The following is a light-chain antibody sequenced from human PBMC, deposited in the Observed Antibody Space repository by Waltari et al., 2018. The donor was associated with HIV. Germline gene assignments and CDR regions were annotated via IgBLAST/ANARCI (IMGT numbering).Light chain of an antibody. Sequence: DIQMTQSPSSLSASVGDRVPITCRASQSISSYLNWYQQKPGKAPKLLIYAASSLQSGVPSRFSGSGSGTDFTLTISSLQPEDFATYYCQQSYSTPWTFGQGTKVEIK. V-gene: IGKV1-39*01. CDR2: AAS. CDR3: QQSYSTPWT. J-gene: IGKJ1*01. CDR1: QSISSY.